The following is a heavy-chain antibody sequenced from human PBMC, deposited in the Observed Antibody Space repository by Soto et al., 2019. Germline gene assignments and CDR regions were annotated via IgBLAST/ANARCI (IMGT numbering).Heavy chain of an antibody. V-gene: IGHV1-69*01. CDR1: GGTFSSYA. Sequence: QVQLVQSGAEVKKPGSSVKVSCKASGGTFSSYAISWVRQAPGQGLEWMGGIIPIFGTANYAQKFQGRVTNTAAEYTSTAYMELSRLRSEETAVYYCARRNVIRYLGTDAEYFQHWGQGTLVTVSS. CDR3: ARRNVIRYLGTDAEYFQH. D-gene: IGHD3-9*01. J-gene: IGHJ1*01. CDR2: IIPIFGTA.